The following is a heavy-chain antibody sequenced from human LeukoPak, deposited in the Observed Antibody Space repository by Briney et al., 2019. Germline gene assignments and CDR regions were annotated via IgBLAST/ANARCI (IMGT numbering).Heavy chain of an antibody. CDR2: ITSTSRTI. V-gene: IGHV3-21*06. J-gene: IGHJ4*02. D-gene: IGHD5-24*01. CDR1: GFNFNDYS. Sequence: PGGSLRLSCEVSGFNFNDYSMHWVRQAPGKGLEWVASITSTSRTIYYADSVQSRFIISRDNDKNTVSLEMNSLRGEDAALYYCARVFPDNSLFDLWGRGTLVSVSS. CDR3: ARVFPDNSLFDL.